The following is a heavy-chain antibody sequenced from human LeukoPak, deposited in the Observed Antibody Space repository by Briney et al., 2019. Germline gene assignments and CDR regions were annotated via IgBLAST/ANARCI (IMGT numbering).Heavy chain of an antibody. CDR3: ARDRGVAGTRLPSDY. CDR1: GFTFSSYG. D-gene: IGHD6-19*01. Sequence: GGSLRLSCAASGFTFSSYGIHWVRQAPGKGLEWVAFIRYDGSEKYYTDSVEGRFTISRDNFRNTLYLQMNSLRAEDTAVYYCARDRGVAGTRLPSDYWGQGTLVTVSS. CDR2: IRYDGSEK. J-gene: IGHJ4*02. V-gene: IGHV3-30*02.